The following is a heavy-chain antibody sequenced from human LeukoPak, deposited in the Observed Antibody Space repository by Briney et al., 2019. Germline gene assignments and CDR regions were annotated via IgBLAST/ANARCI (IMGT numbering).Heavy chain of an antibody. V-gene: IGHV3-23*01. Sequence: GGSLRLSCAASGFTFSSYGMSWVRQAPGKGLEWVSAISGSGGSTYYADSVKGRFTISRDNSKNTLYLQMNSLRAEDTAVYYCAKGELSLNYVILYFDWQQYYFDYWGQGTLVTVSS. D-gene: IGHD3-9*01. J-gene: IGHJ4*02. CDR3: AKGELSLNYVILYFDWQQYYFDY. CDR2: ISGSGGST. CDR1: GFTFSSYG.